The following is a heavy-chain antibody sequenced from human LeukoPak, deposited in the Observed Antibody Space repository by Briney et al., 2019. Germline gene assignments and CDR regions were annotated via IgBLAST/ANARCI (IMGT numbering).Heavy chain of an antibody. Sequence: SETLSLTCAVYGGSFSGYYWSWIRQPPPQGLEWMGEINDSGSTNYSPSPKSRFIISVDTSKNQLSLKMRSVTAADTAVYYCARTFRSSGWGIECWGQGTLVSVSS. CDR2: INDSGST. J-gene: IGHJ4*02. D-gene: IGHD6-19*01. V-gene: IGHV4-34*01. CDR3: ARTFRSSGWGIEC. CDR1: GGSFSGYY.